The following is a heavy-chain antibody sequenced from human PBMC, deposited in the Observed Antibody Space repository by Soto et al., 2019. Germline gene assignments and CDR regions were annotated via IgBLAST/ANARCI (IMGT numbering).Heavy chain of an antibody. V-gene: IGHV3-23*01. J-gene: IGHJ1*01. CDR1: GFTFSSYA. CDR3: AKEVDSSSWYTEYFQH. CDR2: ISGSGGST. Sequence: GGSLRLSCAASGFTFSSYAMSWVRQAPGKGLEWVSAISGSGGSTYYADSVKGRFTISRDNSENTLYLQMNSLRAEDTAVYYCAKEVDSSSWYTEYFQHWGQGTLVTVSA. D-gene: IGHD6-13*01.